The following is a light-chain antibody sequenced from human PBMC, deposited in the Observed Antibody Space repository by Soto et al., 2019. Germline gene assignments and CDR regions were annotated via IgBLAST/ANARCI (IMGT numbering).Light chain of an antibody. Sequence: EIVLTQSPATLSLSPGERATLSCRASQSVSSSYLAWYQQKPGQAPRLLIYGASSRATGIPDRFSGSGSGTDFTLTISSLEPEDFAVYYCQQYNSSPPYTFGQGTKLEIK. CDR2: GAS. J-gene: IGKJ2*01. CDR3: QQYNSSPPYT. CDR1: QSVSSSY. V-gene: IGKV3-20*01.